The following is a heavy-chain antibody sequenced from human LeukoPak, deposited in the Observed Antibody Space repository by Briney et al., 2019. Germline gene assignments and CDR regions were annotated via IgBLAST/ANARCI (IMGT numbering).Heavy chain of an antibody. V-gene: IGHV1-69*13. CDR2: IIPISGTA. CDR3: AREMYSSSSAPPPAFDY. CDR1: GGTFSSYA. D-gene: IGHD6-6*01. J-gene: IGHJ4*02. Sequence: GASVKVSCKASGGTFSSYAISWVRQAPGQGLEWMGGIIPISGTANYAQKFQGRVTITADESTSTAYMELSSLRSEDTAVYYCAREMYSSSSAPPPAFDYWGQGTLVTVSP.